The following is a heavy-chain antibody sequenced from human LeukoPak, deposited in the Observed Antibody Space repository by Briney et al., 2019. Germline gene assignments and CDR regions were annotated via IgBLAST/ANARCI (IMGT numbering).Heavy chain of an antibody. CDR2: IYYSGST. J-gene: IGHJ4*02. Sequence: SETLSLTCTVSGGSISSGGYYWSWIRQHPGKGLEWIGYIYYSGSTYYNTSLKSRVTISVDTSKNQFSLKLSSVTAADTAVYYCARERIGAVTTRFHDYWGQGTLVTVSS. V-gene: IGHV4-31*03. CDR3: ARERIGAVTTRFHDY. CDR1: GGSISSGGYY. D-gene: IGHD4-17*01.